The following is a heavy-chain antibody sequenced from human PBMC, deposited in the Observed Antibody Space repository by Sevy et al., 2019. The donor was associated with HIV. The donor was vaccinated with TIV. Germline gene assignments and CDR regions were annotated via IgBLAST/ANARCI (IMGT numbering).Heavy chain of an antibody. CDR1: GFTFSSYA. CDR2: ISYDGSNK. D-gene: IGHD6-19*01. V-gene: IGHV3-30-3*01. Sequence: GGSLRLSCAASGFTFSSYAMHWVRQAPGKGLEWVAVISYDGSNKYYADSVKGRFTISRDNSKNTLYLQMNSLRAEDTDVYYCASDWASIAVAGTVDYWGQGTLVTVSS. CDR3: ASDWASIAVAGTVDY. J-gene: IGHJ4*02.